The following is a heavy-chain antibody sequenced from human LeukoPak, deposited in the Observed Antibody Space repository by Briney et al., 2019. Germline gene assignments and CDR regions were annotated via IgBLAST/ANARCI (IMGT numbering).Heavy chain of an antibody. CDR1: GDSVSNNSAI. Sequence: NPSQTLSLTCAISGDSVSNNSAIWIWISQSPSRGLQWLGRTYYRSKWYNDYAVSVKSRITLHVDTSKNQFSLQLNSVTPEDTAVYYCARSSNLHYFDYWGQGTQVTVSS. V-gene: IGHV6-1*01. CDR2: TYYRSKWYN. J-gene: IGHJ4*02. CDR3: ARSSNLHYFDY.